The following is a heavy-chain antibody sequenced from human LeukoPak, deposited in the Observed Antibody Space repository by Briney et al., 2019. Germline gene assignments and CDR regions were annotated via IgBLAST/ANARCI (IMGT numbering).Heavy chain of an antibody. CDR2: FKSKTNGGTT. CDR1: GFTFSNAW. Sequence: GGSLRLSCAASGFTFSNAWRKWAPRAPGGGWVGVTLFKSKTNGGTTDYAAPVKGRFTMSRDDSENTLYLQMNSLKTEDIAVYYCVTETSGSFHYWGQGTLVTVSS. D-gene: IGHD3-10*01. CDR3: VTETSGSFHY. J-gene: IGHJ4*02. V-gene: IGHV3-15*01.